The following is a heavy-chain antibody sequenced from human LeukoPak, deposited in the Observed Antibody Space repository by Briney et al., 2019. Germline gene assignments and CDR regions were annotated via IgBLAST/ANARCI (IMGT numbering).Heavy chain of an antibody. V-gene: IGHV4-61*02. J-gene: IGHJ4*02. CDR3: AREEYYDSSGYYFRYFDY. D-gene: IGHD3-22*01. CDR1: GGSISSSGSYY. Sequence: PSQTLSLTCTVSGGSISSSGSYYWSWIRQPAGKGLEWIGRIYTSGSTNYNPSLKSRVTISADTSKNQFSLELSSVTAADTAVYYCAREEYYDSSGYYFRYFDYWGQGTLVTVSS. CDR2: IYTSGST.